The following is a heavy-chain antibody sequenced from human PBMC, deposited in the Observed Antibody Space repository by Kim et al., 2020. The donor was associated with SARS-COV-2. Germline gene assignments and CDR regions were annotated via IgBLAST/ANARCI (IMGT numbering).Heavy chain of an antibody. CDR3: TNALPRGQGLGNTEFDY. Sequence: GGSLRLSCAASGFIFSNYGMHWVRQAPGKGLEWVATTSYDENLKFYAASMKGRFTISKDNSMNTLYLQMNSLRTEDTAVYFCTNALPRGQGLGNTEFDYWGQGTLVTVSS. CDR2: TSYDENLK. D-gene: IGHD7-27*01. CDR1: GFIFSNYG. J-gene: IGHJ4*02. V-gene: IGHV3-30*18.